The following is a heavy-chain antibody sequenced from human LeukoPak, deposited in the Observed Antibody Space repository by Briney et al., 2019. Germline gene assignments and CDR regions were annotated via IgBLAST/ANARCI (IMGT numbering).Heavy chain of an antibody. CDR3: ARVVPSGRAAAGSFDY. J-gene: IGHJ4*02. V-gene: IGHV3-11*04. CDR2: ISSRGSTT. D-gene: IGHD6-13*01. CDR1: GFTFIDYY. Sequence: PGGSLRLSCAASGFTFIDYYMTWIRQAPGKGLEWVSYISSRGSTTYHADSVKGRLTISRDNAKNSLYLQMNSLRVEDTAGYYFARVVPSGRAAAGSFDYWGQGMLVTVSS.